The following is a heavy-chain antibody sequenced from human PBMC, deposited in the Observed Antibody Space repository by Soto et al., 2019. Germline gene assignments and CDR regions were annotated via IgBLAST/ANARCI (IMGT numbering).Heavy chain of an antibody. D-gene: IGHD6-19*01. CDR1: GFTVSSNY. CDR2: IYSGGST. CDR3: ARFNSGYSSGWYYFDY. J-gene: IGHJ4*02. Sequence: GGSLRLSCAASGFTVSSNYMSWVRQAPGKGLEWVSVIYSGGSTYYADSVKGRFTISRDNSKNTLYLQMNSLRAEDTAVYYCARFNSGYSSGWYYFDYWGQGTLVTVSS. V-gene: IGHV3-53*01.